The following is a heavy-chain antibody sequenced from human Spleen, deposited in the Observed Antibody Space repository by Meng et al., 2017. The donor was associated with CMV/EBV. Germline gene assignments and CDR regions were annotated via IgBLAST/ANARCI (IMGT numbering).Heavy chain of an antibody. CDR1: GFTFSNYG. V-gene: IGHV3-33*01. CDR3: VRYYGSG. D-gene: IGHD3-10*01. CDR2: IRNDGSNK. J-gene: IGHJ4*02. Sequence: FLRLCCPPSGFTFSNYGMLWVRQAPGKGLEWVGFIRNDGSNKYYANSVKGRFTISRDNSKNTLHLQMNRLRAEDTAVYYCVRYYGSGWGRGTPVTVSS.